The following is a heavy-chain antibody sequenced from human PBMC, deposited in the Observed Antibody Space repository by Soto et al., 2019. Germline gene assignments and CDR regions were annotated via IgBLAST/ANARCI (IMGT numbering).Heavy chain of an antibody. Sequence: QVQLVQSGAEVKEPGASVKISCKGSGYTFTNFYIHWVRQAPGQGLEWMRIVNPNGGSTNYAQNFKGRITISRDTSTSTVYMDLSSLRSEDTAVYYCARGLASGDYWGQGTLVTVSS. CDR1: GYTFTNFY. CDR3: ARGLASGDY. J-gene: IGHJ4*02. D-gene: IGHD6-6*01. V-gene: IGHV1-46*01. CDR2: VNPNGGST.